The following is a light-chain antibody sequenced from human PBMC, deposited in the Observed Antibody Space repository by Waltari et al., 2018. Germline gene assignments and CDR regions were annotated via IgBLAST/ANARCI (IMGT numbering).Light chain of an antibody. CDR2: AAS. V-gene: IGKV1-39*01. CDR1: QSISNY. CDR3: QQRTSTPYT. Sequence: DIQMTQSPSPLSASVGDRVTITCRSRQSISNYLNWYQQKPGKAPKFLIYAASSLQSGVPSRFSGSGSVTDFTLTISSLQPEDFATYYCQQRTSTPYTLGQGTKLEIK. J-gene: IGKJ2*01.